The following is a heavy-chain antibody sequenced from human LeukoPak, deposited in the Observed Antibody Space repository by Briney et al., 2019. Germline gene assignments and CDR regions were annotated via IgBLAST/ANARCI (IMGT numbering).Heavy chain of an antibody. V-gene: IGHV3-66*02. CDR1: GFTVSSNY. CDR2: IYSGGST. CDR3: AREWPHYGAEPSGY. J-gene: IGHJ4*02. Sequence: PGGSLRLSCAASGFTVSSNYVSWVRQAPGKGLEWVSVIYSGGSTYYADSVKGRFTISRDNSKNTLYLQMNSLRAEDTAVYYCAREWPHYGAEPSGYWGQGTLVTVSS. D-gene: IGHD4-17*01.